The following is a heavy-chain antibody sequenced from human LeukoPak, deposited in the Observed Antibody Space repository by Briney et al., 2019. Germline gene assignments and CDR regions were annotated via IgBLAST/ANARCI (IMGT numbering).Heavy chain of an antibody. CDR3: ARRRDGYRNDY. Sequence: GGSLRLSCAASGFTFSSYSMSWVRQAPGKGLEWVSSISSSSSYIYYADSVKGRFTISRDNAKNSLYLQMNSLRAEDTAVYYCARRRDGYRNDYWGQGTLVTVSS. V-gene: IGHV3-21*01. J-gene: IGHJ4*02. CDR1: GFTFSSYS. D-gene: IGHD5-24*01. CDR2: ISSSSSYI.